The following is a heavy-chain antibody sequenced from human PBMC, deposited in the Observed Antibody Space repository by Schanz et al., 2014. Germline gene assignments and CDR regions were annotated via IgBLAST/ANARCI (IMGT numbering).Heavy chain of an antibody. CDR2: FDVEDGET. D-gene: IGHD2-2*01. J-gene: IGHJ6*02. CDR1: GYTVSALA. Sequence: QVQLLQSGSEVKKPGASVKVSCEISGYTVSALAMHWVRQAPGKVLEWLGGFDVEDGETIYAQKFQGRVIMTEDTSTDTAYVELSRLTSEDTGVYYCATETSRTWFYNDVDVWGQGTTVTVSS. V-gene: IGHV1-24*01. CDR3: ATETSRTWFYNDVDV.